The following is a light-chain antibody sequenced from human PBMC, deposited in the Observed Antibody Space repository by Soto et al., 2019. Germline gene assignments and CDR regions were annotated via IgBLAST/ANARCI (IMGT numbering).Light chain of an antibody. V-gene: IGKV1-5*01. J-gene: IGKJ2*03. CDR1: QSLSSW. CDR2: DVS. CDR3: QQYNAYYS. Sequence: DIQLTQSPSTLPASIGDRVTITCRASQSLSSWVAWYQQKPGNAPKLLIYDVSTLQSGVPSRFSGSGSGSHFTLTISILQPDDFATYYCQQYNAYYSFGQGTKLEIK.